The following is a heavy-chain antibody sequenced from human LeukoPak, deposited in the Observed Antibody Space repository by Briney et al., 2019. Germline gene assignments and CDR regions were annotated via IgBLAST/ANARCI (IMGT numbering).Heavy chain of an antibody. J-gene: IGHJ4*02. D-gene: IGHD3-9*01. CDR1: GYTFTSYG. CDR2: ISAYNGNT. Sequence: ASVKVSCKASGYTFTSYGISWVRQAPGQGLEWMGWISAYNGNTNYAQKLQGRVTMTTDTSASTAYMELRSLRSDDTAVYYCARDRDILTGYYKATDYWGQGTLVTVSS. V-gene: IGHV1-18*01. CDR3: ARDRDILTGYYKATDY.